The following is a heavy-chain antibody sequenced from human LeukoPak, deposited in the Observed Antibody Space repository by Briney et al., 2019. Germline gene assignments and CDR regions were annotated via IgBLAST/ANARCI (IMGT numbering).Heavy chain of an antibody. Sequence: SETLSLTCTVSGCSIRSSSYYWGWIRQPPGKGLEWIGSIYYSGSTYYNPSLKSRVTISVDTSKNQFSLKLSSVTAADTAVYYCARDSGYSYGFVYWGQGTLVTVSS. CDR1: GCSIRSSSYY. CDR3: ARDSGYSYGFVY. J-gene: IGHJ4*02. CDR2: IYYSGST. V-gene: IGHV4-39*02. D-gene: IGHD5-18*01.